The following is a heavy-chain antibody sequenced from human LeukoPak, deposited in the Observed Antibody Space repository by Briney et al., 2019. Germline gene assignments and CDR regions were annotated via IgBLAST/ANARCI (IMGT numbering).Heavy chain of an antibody. CDR2: ISSSSSYI. V-gene: IGHV3-21*06. CDR1: GFSFTTST. Sequence: GGSLRLSCAASGFSFTTSTMNWVRQAPGKGLEWVSSISSSSSYIYYADSVKGRFTISRDNAKNSLSLQMNSLRAEDPAIYYCARDSYWLGGSIGAFDIWGQGTMVTVSS. CDR3: ARDSYWLGGSIGAFDI. J-gene: IGHJ3*02. D-gene: IGHD3-10*01.